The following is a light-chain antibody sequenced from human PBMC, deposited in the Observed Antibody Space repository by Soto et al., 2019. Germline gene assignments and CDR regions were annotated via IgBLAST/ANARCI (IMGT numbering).Light chain of an antibody. Sequence: QSALTQPASVSGSPGQSITISCTGTSSDVGSYNLVSWYQQHPGKAPKLMIYEGSKRPSGVSNRFSGSKSGNTASLTNSGLQAEDEADYYCCSYAGSSTFYVFGTGTQLTVL. J-gene: IGLJ1*01. CDR3: CSYAGSSTFYV. CDR1: SSDVGSYNL. CDR2: EGS. V-gene: IGLV2-23*03.